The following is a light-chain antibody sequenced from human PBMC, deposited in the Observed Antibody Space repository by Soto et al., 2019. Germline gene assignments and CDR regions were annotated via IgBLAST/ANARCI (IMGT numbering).Light chain of an antibody. CDR2: DVS. Sequence: QSALPQPASVSGSPGQSITISCTGTSSDVGGYNYVSWYQQHPGKAPKLMIYDVSNRPSGVSNRFSGSKSVNTASLTISGLQAEDEADYYCSSYTSSSTVVFGGGTKRTV. J-gene: IGLJ2*01. V-gene: IGLV2-14*03. CDR1: SSDVGGYNY. CDR3: SSYTSSSTVV.